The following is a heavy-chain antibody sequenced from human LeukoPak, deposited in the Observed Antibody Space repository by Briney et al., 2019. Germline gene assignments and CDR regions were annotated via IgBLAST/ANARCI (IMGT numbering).Heavy chain of an antibody. V-gene: IGHV1-2*02. D-gene: IGHD6-13*01. CDR1: GYTLTGYY. CDR2: INPNSGGT. Sequence: ASLKVSCKESGYTLTGYYMHWVRQAPGQGLEWMGWINPNSGGTNYAQKFQGRVTMTRDTSISTAYMELSRLRSDDTAVYYCARGSSWYWGIYFQHWGQGTLVTVSS. CDR3: ARGSSWYWGIYFQH. J-gene: IGHJ1*01.